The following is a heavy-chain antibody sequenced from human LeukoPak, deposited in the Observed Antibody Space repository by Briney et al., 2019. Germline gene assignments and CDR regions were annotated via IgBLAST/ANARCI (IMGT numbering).Heavy chain of an antibody. V-gene: IGHV3-13*01. CDR3: ARGSERITMVREDLFDY. J-gene: IGHJ4*02. Sequence: GGSLRLSCAASGFTFSSYDMHWVRQATGKGLEWVSAIGTAGDTYYPGSVKGRFTISRGNAKNSLYLQMNSLRAGDTAVYYCARGSERITMVREDLFDYWGQGTLVTVSS. CDR2: IGTAGDT. D-gene: IGHD3-10*01. CDR1: GFTFSSYD.